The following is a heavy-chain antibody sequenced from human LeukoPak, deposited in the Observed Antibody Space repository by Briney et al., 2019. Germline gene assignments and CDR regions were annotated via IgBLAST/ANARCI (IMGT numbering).Heavy chain of an antibody. CDR2: VSSSGTT. V-gene: IGHV4-31*03. CDR3: AREMVRDAFDI. D-gene: IGHD2-8*01. CDR1: GGSISRDGHY. Sequence: PQTLSLTCTVSGGSISRDGHYWSWIRQYPGKGLESIGSVSSSGTTTYNPSLKSRVTISLDTSQNQFSLNLRSLTAADTAVYYCAREMVRDAFDIWGQGTMVTVSS. J-gene: IGHJ3*02.